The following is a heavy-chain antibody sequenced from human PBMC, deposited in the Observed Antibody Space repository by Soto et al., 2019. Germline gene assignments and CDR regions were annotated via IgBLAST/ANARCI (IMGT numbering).Heavy chain of an antibody. CDR3: ASGPSQWLEPGGWFDP. J-gene: IGHJ5*02. CDR1: GYTFTSYA. CDR2: INAGNGNT. V-gene: IGHV1-3*01. Sequence: QVQLVQSGAEVKKPGASVKVSCKASGYTFTSYAMHWVRQAPGQRLEWMGWINAGNGNTKYSQKFQGRVTITRDTSASTAYMELSSLRSEDTAVYYCASGPSQWLEPGGWFDPWGQGTLVTVSS. D-gene: IGHD6-19*01.